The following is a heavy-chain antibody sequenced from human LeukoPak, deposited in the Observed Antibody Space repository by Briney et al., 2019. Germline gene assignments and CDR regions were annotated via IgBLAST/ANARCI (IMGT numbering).Heavy chain of an antibody. D-gene: IGHD3-10*01. CDR1: GGSFSGYY. J-gene: IGHJ5*02. CDR2: INHSGST. CDR3: ARSSITMVRGVILNWFDP. Sequence: SETLSLTCAVYGGSFSGYYWSWTRQPPGKGLEWIGEINHSGSTNYNPSLKSRVTISVDTSKNQFSLKLSSVTAADTAVYYCARSSITMVRGVILNWFDPWGQGTLVTVSS. V-gene: IGHV4-34*01.